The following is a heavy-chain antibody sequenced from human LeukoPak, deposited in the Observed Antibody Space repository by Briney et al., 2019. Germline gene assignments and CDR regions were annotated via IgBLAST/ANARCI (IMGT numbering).Heavy chain of an antibody. D-gene: IGHD4-17*01. CDR1: GFTCSSYS. J-gene: IGHJ6*02. CDR2: ISISSSYI. Sequence: GGSLRLSCAASGFTCSSYSMNWVRQAPGKGLEWVSSISISSSYIYYADSVKGRFTISRDNAKNSLYLQMNSLRAEDTAVYYCARGNYGDYWSDYYYGMDVWGQGTTVTVSS. CDR3: ARGNYGDYWSDYYYGMDV. V-gene: IGHV3-21*01.